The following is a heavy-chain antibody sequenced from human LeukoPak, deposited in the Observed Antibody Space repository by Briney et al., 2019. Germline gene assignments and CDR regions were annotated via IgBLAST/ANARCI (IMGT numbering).Heavy chain of an antibody. Sequence: ASVKVSCKASGYKFTSYYMHWVRQAPGQGLEWMGIINPSSGGTTYAQKFQGRVTMTRDTSTSTVYMDLSGLRSEDMAVYYCARDLYYGSGAYYNGWDYWGQGTLVTVSS. CDR2: INPSSGGT. V-gene: IGHV1-46*01. D-gene: IGHD3-10*01. CDR1: GYKFTSYY. J-gene: IGHJ4*02. CDR3: ARDLYYGSGAYYNGWDY.